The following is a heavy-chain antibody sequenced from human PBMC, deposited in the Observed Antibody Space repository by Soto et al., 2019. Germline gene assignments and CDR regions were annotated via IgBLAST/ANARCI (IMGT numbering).Heavy chain of an antibody. CDR3: AKTPSYYYDSSGRGGAFDI. D-gene: IGHD3-22*01. CDR1: GFTFSSYA. J-gene: IGHJ3*02. V-gene: IGHV3-23*01. Sequence: GGSLRLSCAASGFTFSSYAMSWVRQAPGKGLEWVSAISGSGGSTYYADSVKGRFTISRDNSKNTLYLQMNSLRAEDTAVYYCAKTPSYYYDSSGRGGAFDIWGQGTMVTVSS. CDR2: ISGSGGST.